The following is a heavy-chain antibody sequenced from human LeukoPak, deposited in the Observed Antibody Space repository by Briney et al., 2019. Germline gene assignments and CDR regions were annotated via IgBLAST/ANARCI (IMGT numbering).Heavy chain of an antibody. V-gene: IGHV4-39*01. D-gene: IGHD3-9*01. CDR3: ARHEYFVNY. CDR1: GGSISSSTYF. Sequence: SETLSLTCIVSGGSISSSTYFWGWIRQPPGKGLEWIASMSLSGSTYYNPSLKSRVTISVDTSENQFSLRLSSVTAADTAVYYCARHEYFVNYWDRGSLVTVSS. J-gene: IGHJ4*02. CDR2: MSLSGST.